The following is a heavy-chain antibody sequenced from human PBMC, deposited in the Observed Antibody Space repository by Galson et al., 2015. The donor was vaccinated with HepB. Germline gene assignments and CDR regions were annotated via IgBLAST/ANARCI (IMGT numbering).Heavy chain of an antibody. CDR2: ISGSGGST. CDR1: GFTFSSYA. Sequence: SLRLSCAASGFTFSSYAMSWVRQAPGKGLEWVSAISGSGGSTYYADSVKGRFTISRDNSKNTLYLQMNSLRAEDTAVYYCAKALSPMVRGVETFFDYWGQGTLVTVSS. CDR3: AKALSPMVRGVETFFDY. D-gene: IGHD3-10*01. V-gene: IGHV3-23*01. J-gene: IGHJ4*02.